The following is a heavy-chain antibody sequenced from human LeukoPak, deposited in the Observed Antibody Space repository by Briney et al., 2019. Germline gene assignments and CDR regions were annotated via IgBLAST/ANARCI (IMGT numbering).Heavy chain of an antibody. J-gene: IGHJ4*02. Sequence: SETLSLTCTVSGGSISSSSYYWGWIRQPPGKGLEWIGEINHSGSTNYNPSLKSRVTISVDTSKNQFSLKLSSVTAADTAVYYCAGGPVLRYFDWLPFDYWGQGTLVTVSS. CDR3: AGGPVLRYFDWLPFDY. D-gene: IGHD3-9*01. V-gene: IGHV4-39*07. CDR1: GGSISSSSYY. CDR2: INHSGST.